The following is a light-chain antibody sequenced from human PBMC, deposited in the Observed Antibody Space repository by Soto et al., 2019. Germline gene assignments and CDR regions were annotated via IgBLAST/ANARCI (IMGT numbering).Light chain of an antibody. J-gene: IGKJ1*01. V-gene: IGKV1-5*03. Sequence: DIQMTQSPSTLSASVEDRVTITCRASQSLDSWLAWYQQKPGKPPKLLIYKTSILEFGVPSRFSGSGSGTLFTLTISRLQPDDFATYYCQQYHHFSNFGQGTKVEIK. CDR3: QQYHHFSN. CDR2: KTS. CDR1: QSLDSW.